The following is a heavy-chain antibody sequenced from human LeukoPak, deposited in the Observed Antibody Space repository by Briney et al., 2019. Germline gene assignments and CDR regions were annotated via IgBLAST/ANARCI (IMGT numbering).Heavy chain of an antibody. D-gene: IGHD3-22*01. CDR1: GITLSNYG. V-gene: IGHV3-23*01. J-gene: IGHJ4*02. CDR3: AKRGVVIRVILVGFHKEAYYFDS. Sequence: GGSLRLYCAVSGITLSNYGMSWVRQAPGKGLEWVAGMSDGGGRTNYADSVKGRFTSSRDNRKNTLYLQMNSLRAEDTAVYFCAKRGVVIRVILVGFHKEAYYFDSWGQGALVTVSS. CDR2: MSDGGGRT.